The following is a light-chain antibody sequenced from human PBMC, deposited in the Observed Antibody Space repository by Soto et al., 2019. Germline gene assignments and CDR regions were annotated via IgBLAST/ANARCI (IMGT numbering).Light chain of an antibody. Sequence: DIQMTQSPSSVSASVGDRVTISCLASQAISSWLAWYQQKPGEAPKLLIYGASTLQSGVPSRFSGSESGTLFTLTISSLQPEDFATYYCQQASSFPLTFGGGTKVQIK. CDR2: GAS. V-gene: IGKV1-12*01. CDR3: QQASSFPLT. J-gene: IGKJ4*01. CDR1: QAISSW.